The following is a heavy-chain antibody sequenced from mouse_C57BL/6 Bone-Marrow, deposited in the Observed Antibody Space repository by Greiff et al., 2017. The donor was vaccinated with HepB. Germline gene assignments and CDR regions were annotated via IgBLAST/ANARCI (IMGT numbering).Heavy chain of an antibody. V-gene: IGHV1-82*01. Sequence: VKLQESGPELVKPGASVKISCKASGYAFSSSWMNWVKQRPGKGLEWIGRIYPGDGDTNYNGKFKGKATLTADKSSSTAYMQLSSLTSEDSAVYFCARFITTVPHWYFDVWGTGTTVTVSS. CDR2: IYPGDGDT. D-gene: IGHD1-1*01. J-gene: IGHJ1*03. CDR3: ARFITTVPHWYFDV. CDR1: GYAFSSSW.